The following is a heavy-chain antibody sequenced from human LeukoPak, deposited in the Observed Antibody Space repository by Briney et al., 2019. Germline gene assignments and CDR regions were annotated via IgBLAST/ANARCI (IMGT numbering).Heavy chain of an antibody. Sequence: GGSLRLSCAASGFTFSSFDMHWVRQPTGQGLEWVSTIGTASDTYYPGSVEGRFTLSRDNAKNSLYLQMNSLTAGDTAVYYCARGPPRGKYYYMDVWGKGTTVTVFS. J-gene: IGHJ6*03. CDR2: IGTASDT. D-gene: IGHD1-1*01. CDR1: GFTFSSFD. V-gene: IGHV3-13*01. CDR3: ARGPPRGKYYYMDV.